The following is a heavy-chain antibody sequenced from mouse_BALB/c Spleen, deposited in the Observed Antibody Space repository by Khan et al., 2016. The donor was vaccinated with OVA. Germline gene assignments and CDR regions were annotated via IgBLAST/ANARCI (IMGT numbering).Heavy chain of an antibody. CDR2: ISSDGDYT. V-gene: IGHV5-9-3*01. CDR3: ARSPYGNFGY. J-gene: IGHJ3*01. D-gene: IGHD2-1*01. CDR1: GFTFSTYA. Sequence: LVESGGGLVKPGGSLKLSCAASGFTFSTYAMSWVRQTPEKRLEWVATISSDGDYTYFPDNVTGRFTISRDNAKNTLCLPMTSLRSEDTARDYCARSPYGNFGYWGQGTLVTVSA.